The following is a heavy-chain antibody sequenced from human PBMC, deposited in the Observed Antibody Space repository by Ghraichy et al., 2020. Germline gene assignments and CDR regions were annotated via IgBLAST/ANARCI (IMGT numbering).Heavy chain of an antibody. CDR1: GGSISSYY. J-gene: IGHJ4*02. D-gene: IGHD6-19*01. Sequence: SETLSLTCTVSGGSISSYYWSWIRQPPGKGLEWIGYIYYSGSTNYNPSLKSRVTISVDTSKNQFSLNLSSVTAADTAVYYFAKGSGWQILPAYWGQGTLVTVPS. V-gene: IGHV4-59*08. CDR2: IYYSGST. CDR3: AKGSGWQILPAY.